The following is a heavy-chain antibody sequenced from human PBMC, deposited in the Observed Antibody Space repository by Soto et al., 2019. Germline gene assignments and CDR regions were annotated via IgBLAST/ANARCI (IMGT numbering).Heavy chain of an antibody. CDR1: GFSLSTSGVG. V-gene: IGHV2-5*02. D-gene: IGHD3-22*01. CDR3: AHRLYDSSGYSFDY. CDR2: IYWDDDK. J-gene: IGHJ4*02. Sequence: QITLKESGPTLVKPTQTLTLTCTFSGFSLSTSGVGVAWIRQPPGKALEWLALIYWDDDKRYSPSLKNRLTVTKDTSQHQVVLIMTNMDPVDTATYYCAHRLYDSSGYSFDYWGQGTLVTVSS.